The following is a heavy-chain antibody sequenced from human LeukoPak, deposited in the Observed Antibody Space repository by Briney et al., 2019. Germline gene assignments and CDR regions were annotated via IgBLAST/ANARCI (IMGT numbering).Heavy chain of an antibody. V-gene: IGHV4-61*05. CDR1: GGSISSSSYY. D-gene: IGHD1-14*01. Sequence: SETLSLTCTVSGGSISSSSYYWGWLRQPPGKGLEWIGYIYYSGSTNYNPSLQSRVTISLDTSKNQFSLKLSSVTAADTAVYYCARVTRGPDGHDWFDPWGQGILVTVSS. CDR2: IYYSGST. J-gene: IGHJ5*02. CDR3: ARVTRGPDGHDWFDP.